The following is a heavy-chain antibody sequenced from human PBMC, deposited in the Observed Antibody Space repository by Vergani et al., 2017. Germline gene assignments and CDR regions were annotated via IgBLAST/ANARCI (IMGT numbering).Heavy chain of an antibody. Sequence: EVQLVQSGAEVKKPGESLKISCTGSGYSFTSYWIGWVRQMPGKGLEWMGIIYPGDSDTRYSPSFQGQVTISADKSISTAYLQWSSLKASDTAMYYCARQVGVVISVAGYMDVWGKGTTVTVSS. D-gene: IGHD3-22*01. V-gene: IGHV5-51*01. CDR1: GYSFTSYW. CDR2: IYPGDSDT. J-gene: IGHJ6*03. CDR3: ARQVGVVISVAGYMDV.